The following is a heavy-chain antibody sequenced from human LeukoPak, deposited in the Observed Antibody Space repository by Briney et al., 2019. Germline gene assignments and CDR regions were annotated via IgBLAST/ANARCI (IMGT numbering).Heavy chain of an antibody. CDR2: ISWDGGSI. CDR1: GFTFDDYA. Sequence: PGRSLRLSCAASGFTFDDYAMHWGRQAPGKGLEWVSGISWDGGSIGYADSVKGRFTISRDNAKNSLYLQMNSLRAEATALYYCATDIAFKGVPAALVDYWGQGTLVTVSS. J-gene: IGHJ4*02. D-gene: IGHD2-2*01. V-gene: IGHV3-9*01. CDR3: ATDIAFKGVPAALVDY.